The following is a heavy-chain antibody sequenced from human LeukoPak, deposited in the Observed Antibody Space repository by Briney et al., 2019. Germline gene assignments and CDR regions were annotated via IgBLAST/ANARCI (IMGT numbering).Heavy chain of an antibody. CDR2: IYYSGST. CDR3: ARSDRGYSYGSDY. CDR1: GGSISSSSYY. Sequence: PSETLSLTCTVSGGSISSSSYYWGWIRQPPGKGLEWIGYIYYSGSTYYNPSLQSRITISVDTSKNDFSLNLTSVTAADTAVYYCARSDRGYSYGSDYWGPGTLVTVSS. D-gene: IGHD5-18*01. J-gene: IGHJ4*02. V-gene: IGHV4-39*07.